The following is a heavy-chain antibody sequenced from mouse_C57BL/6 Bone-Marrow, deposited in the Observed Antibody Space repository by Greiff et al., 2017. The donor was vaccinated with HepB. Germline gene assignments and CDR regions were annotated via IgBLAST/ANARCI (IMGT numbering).Heavy chain of an antibody. Sequence: EVKLVESGGGLVQPGGSLKLSCAASGFTFSDYGMAWVRQAPRKGPEWVAFISNLAYSIYYADTVTGRFTISRENAKNTLYLEMSSLRSEDTAMYYCARPDGYRWYFDVWGTGTTVTVSS. J-gene: IGHJ1*03. CDR2: ISNLAYSI. V-gene: IGHV5-15*01. D-gene: IGHD2-3*01. CDR1: GFTFSDYG. CDR3: ARPDGYRWYFDV.